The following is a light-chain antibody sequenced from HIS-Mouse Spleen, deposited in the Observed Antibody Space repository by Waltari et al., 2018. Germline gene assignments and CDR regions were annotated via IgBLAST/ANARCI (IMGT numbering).Light chain of an antibody. Sequence: DIVMTQSPDSLAVSLGERATINCKSSQGVLYSSNNKNYVAWYQQKPGQPPKLLIYWASTRESGVPDRFSGSGSVTDFTLTISSLQAEDVAVYYCQQYYSTPLTFGGGTKVEIK. J-gene: IGKJ4*01. CDR2: WAS. CDR3: QQYYSTPLT. CDR1: QGVLYSSNNKNY. V-gene: IGKV4-1*01.